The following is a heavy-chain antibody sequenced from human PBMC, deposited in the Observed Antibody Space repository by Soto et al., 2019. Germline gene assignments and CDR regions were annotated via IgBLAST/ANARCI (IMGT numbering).Heavy chain of an antibody. CDR1: GCTFTSYG. J-gene: IGHJ6*01. CDR2: ISAYNGNT. D-gene: IGHD2-2*02. Sequence: ASVKVSCKASGCTFTSYGISWVRQAPLRGLEWMVCISAYNGNTNYAQKLQGRVTMTTDTSTSTAYMELRSLRSDDTAVYYCARHVRVDGSETNRYNYYGMDFWAQGTTVTFSS. V-gene: IGHV1-18*04. CDR3: ARHVRVDGSETNRYNYYGMDF.